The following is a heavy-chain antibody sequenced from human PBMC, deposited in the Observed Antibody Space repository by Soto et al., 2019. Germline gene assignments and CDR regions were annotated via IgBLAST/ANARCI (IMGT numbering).Heavy chain of an antibody. V-gene: IGHV3-30*18. CDR3: AKEPRNSGWHLDY. D-gene: IGHD6-19*01. Sequence: PGGSLRLSCAASGFTFSSYSMHWVRQAPGKGLEWVAVISYDGSNKYYADSVKGRFTISRDNSKNTLYLQMNSLRAEDTAVYYCAKEPRNSGWHLDYWGQGTLVTVSS. J-gene: IGHJ4*02. CDR2: ISYDGSNK. CDR1: GFTFSSYS.